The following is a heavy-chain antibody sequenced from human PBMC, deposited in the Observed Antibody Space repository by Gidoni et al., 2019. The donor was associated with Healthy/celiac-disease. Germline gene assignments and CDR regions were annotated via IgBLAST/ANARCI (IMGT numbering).Heavy chain of an antibody. CDR2: ISYDGSNK. J-gene: IGHJ4*02. D-gene: IGHD4-17*01. CDR1: GFTFSSYG. V-gene: IGHV3-30*18. Sequence: QVQLVESGGGVVQPGRSLRLSCAASGFTFSSYGMHWVRQAPGKGLGWVAVISYDGSNKYYADSVKGRFTISRDNSKNTLYLQMNSLRAEDTAVYYCAKASTTMDFDYWGQGTLVTVSS. CDR3: AKASTTMDFDY.